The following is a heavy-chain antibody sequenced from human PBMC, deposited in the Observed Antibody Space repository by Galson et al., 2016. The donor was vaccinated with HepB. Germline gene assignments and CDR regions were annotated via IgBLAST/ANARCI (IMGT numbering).Heavy chain of an antibody. CDR2: ITGRSDT. CDR3: ARGAIGRVEGLDS. Sequence: SLRLSCAASGFTFSSHVMTLVRQVPGKGLEWVSSITGRSDTYSSDSRFIISRDNSRNTLYLQMSSLSAEDTAVYSCARGAIGRVEGLDSWGQGTLVTVSS. V-gene: IGHV3-23*01. D-gene: IGHD2-2*02. CDR1: GFTFSSHV. J-gene: IGHJ5*01.